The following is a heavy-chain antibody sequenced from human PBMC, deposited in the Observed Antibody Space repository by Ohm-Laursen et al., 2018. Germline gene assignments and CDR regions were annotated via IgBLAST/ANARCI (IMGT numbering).Heavy chain of an antibody. Sequence: ASVKVSCKASGYTFTSYGISWVRQAPGQGLEWMGWISAYNGNTNYAQKLQGRVTMTTDTSTSTAYMELSSLRSEDTAVYYCARGYEDIVVVPAAKDYYGMDVWGQGTTVTVSS. CDR2: ISAYNGNT. D-gene: IGHD2-2*01. V-gene: IGHV1-18*01. CDR3: ARGYEDIVVVPAAKDYYGMDV. CDR1: GYTFTSYG. J-gene: IGHJ6*02.